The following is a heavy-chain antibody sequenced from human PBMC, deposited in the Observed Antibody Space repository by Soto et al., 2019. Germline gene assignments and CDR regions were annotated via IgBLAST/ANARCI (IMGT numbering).Heavy chain of an antibody. CDR1: GGSFSGYY. V-gene: IGHV4-34*01. CDR2: INHSGST. Sequence: SETLSLTCAVYGGSFSGYYWSWIRQPPGQGLEWIGEINHSGSTNYNPSLKSRVTISVDTSKNQFSLKLSSVTAADTAVYYCARGNDILTGYYLDYWGQGTLVTVSS. J-gene: IGHJ4*02. D-gene: IGHD3-9*01. CDR3: ARGNDILTGYYLDY.